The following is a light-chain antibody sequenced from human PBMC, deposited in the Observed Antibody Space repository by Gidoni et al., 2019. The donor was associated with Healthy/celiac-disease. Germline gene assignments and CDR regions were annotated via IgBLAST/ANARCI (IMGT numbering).Light chain of an antibody. V-gene: IGKV1-8*01. Sequence: AIRITQSPSSLSASTGDRVTITCRASQGISSYLAWYQQKPGKAPKLLIYAASTLQSGVPSRFSGSGSGTDFTLTISCLQSEDFATYYCQQYYSYWITFGQGTRLEIK. CDR2: AAS. CDR3: QQYYSYWIT. CDR1: QGISSY. J-gene: IGKJ5*01.